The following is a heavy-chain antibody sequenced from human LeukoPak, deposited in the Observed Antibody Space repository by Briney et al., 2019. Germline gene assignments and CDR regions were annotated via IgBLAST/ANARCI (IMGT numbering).Heavy chain of an antibody. CDR2: ISYDGSNK. CDR3: AFTAAHYYYYGMDV. Sequence: GGSLRLSCAASGFTFTSHAMTWVRQAPGKGLEWVAVISYDGSNKYYADSVKGRFTISRDNAKNSLYLQMNSLRAEDTAVYYCAFTAAHYYYYGMDVWGQGTTVTVSS. J-gene: IGHJ6*02. D-gene: IGHD6-13*01. CDR1: GFTFTSHA. V-gene: IGHV3-30*07.